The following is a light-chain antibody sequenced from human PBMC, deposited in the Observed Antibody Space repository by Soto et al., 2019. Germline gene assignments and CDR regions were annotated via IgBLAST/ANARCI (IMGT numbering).Light chain of an antibody. CDR2: AAS. V-gene: IGKV1-9*01. CDR3: QQLNSYPHT. Sequence: IQLTQSPSSLSASVGDRVTITCRASQGINIYLAWYQQKPGKAPNLLIFAASTLQSGCPSRFSGSGSGTDFTHTISSLQPEDVATYYCQQLNSYPHTFGGGTKVDI. J-gene: IGKJ4*01. CDR1: QGINIY.